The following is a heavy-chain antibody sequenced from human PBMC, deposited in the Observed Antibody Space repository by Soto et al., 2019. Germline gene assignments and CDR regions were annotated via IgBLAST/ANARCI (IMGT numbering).Heavy chain of an antibody. CDR3: ARVPDY. Sequence: PSETLSLTCTVSGGSLKSGGYYWSLIRQHPGRGLEWIGYIYYTGRTYYNPSLESRVTFSVDTSKNQFSLKLSSVTAADTAVYYCARVPDYWGQGILVTVSS. J-gene: IGHJ4*01. D-gene: IGHD2-2*01. CDR1: GGSLKSGGYY. V-gene: IGHV4-31*02. CDR2: IYYTGRT.